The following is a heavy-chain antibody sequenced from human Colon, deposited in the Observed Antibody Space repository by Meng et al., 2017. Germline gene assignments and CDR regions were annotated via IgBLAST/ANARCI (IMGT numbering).Heavy chain of an antibody. Sequence: GESLKISCAASGFIFTNYDMSWVRQAPGKGPEWVSTVTIDGATHYADSVKGRFSISRDNSKNTLFLQMNSLGVEDTAIYYCAKELANARPFDYWGQGTLVTVSS. D-gene: IGHD2-2*01. CDR2: VTIDGAT. V-gene: IGHV3-23*01. CDR1: GFIFTNYD. J-gene: IGHJ4*02. CDR3: AKELANARPFDY.